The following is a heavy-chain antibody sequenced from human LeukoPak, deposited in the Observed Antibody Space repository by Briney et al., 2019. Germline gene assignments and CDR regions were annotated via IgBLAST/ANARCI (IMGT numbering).Heavy chain of an antibody. Sequence: PSETLSLTCTVSGGSISSYYWSWIRQPPGKGLEWIGYIYYSGSTNYNPSLKSRVTISVDTSKNQFSLKLSSVTAADTAVYYCAREGARYSFDYWGQGTLATVSS. V-gene: IGHV4-59*01. CDR2: IYYSGST. CDR1: GGSISSYY. J-gene: IGHJ4*02. D-gene: IGHD3-9*01. CDR3: AREGARYSFDY.